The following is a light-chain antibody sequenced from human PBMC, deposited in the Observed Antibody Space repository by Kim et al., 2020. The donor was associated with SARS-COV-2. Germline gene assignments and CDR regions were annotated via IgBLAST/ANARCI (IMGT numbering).Light chain of an antibody. CDR3: QSRDSGGNVV. J-gene: IGLJ2*01. CDR2: GRN. CDR1: SLRSYY. Sequence: SSELTQDPAVSVALGQTVRITCQGDSLRSYYATWYQQKPRQAPVLVMYGRNSRPSGVPDRFSVSTSGNTASLTIRGAQAEDEADFYCQSRDSGGNVVFGGGTKLTVL. V-gene: IGLV3-19*01.